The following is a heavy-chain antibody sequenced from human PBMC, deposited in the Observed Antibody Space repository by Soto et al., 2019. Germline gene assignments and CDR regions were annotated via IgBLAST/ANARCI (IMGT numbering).Heavy chain of an antibody. Sequence: SETLSLTCAVYGGSFSGHYWSWIRQSPEKGLEWIGEIHHSGRTNYNPSLKSRVTISIDTSKNQFSLKLTSVTAADTAVYYCARVSDGSGTYYFFDSWGQGTLVTVSS. CDR1: GGSFSGHY. J-gene: IGHJ4*02. D-gene: IGHD3-10*01. CDR2: IHHSGRT. V-gene: IGHV4-34*01. CDR3: ARVSDGSGTYYFFDS.